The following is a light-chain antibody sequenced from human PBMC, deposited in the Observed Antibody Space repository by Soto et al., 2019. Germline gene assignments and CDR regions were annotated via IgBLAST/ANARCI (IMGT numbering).Light chain of an antibody. Sequence: EIFLTQSPGTLSLSPGERATLSCRASQSVSSSYLAWYQQKPGQAPRLLIYGASSRATGIPDRFSGSGSGTDFTLTISRLEPEDFAVYYCQQYGSSPPGTFGQGTKVDIK. CDR3: QQYGSSPPGT. CDR1: QSVSSSY. CDR2: GAS. J-gene: IGKJ1*01. V-gene: IGKV3-20*01.